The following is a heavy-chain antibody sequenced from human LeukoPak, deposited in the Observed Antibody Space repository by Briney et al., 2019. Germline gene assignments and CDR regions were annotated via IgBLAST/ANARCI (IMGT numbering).Heavy chain of an antibody. D-gene: IGHD6-19*01. V-gene: IGHV1-18*01. J-gene: IGHJ4*02. CDR2: ISAYNGNT. CDR1: GYTFTSYG. CDR3: ARVGYSSGWYSGKDY. Sequence: GASVKVSCKASGYTFTSYGISWVRQAPGQGLEWMGWISAYNGNTNYAQKLQGRVTMTTDTSTSTAYMELRSLRSDDTAVYYCARVGYSSGWYSGKDYWGQGTLATVSS.